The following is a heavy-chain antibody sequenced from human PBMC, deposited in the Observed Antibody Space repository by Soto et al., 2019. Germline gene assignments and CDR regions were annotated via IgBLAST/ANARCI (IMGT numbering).Heavy chain of an antibody. V-gene: IGHV3-9*01. CDR2: ISWNSGSI. D-gene: IGHD3-16*01. CDR3: AKDKGARPGGEAFDI. J-gene: IGHJ3*02. Sequence: GGSLRLSCAASGFTFDDYAMHWVRQAPGKGLEWVSGISWNSGSIGYADSVKGRFTISRDNAKNSLYLQMNSLRAEDTALYYCAKDKGARPGGEAFDIWGQGTMVTVSS. CDR1: GFTFDDYA.